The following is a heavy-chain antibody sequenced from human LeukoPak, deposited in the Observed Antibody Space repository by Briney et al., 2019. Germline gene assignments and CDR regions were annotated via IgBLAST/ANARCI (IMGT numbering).Heavy chain of an antibody. V-gene: IGHV1-18*01. D-gene: IGHD2-15*01. CDR3: AREDTIVVVPMDY. Sequence: ASVKVSCKASGYTFTNYAINWVRQAPGQGLEWMGWISAYNGNTNYAQKLQGRVTMTTDTSTSTAYMELRSLRSDDTAVYYCAREDTIVVVPMDYWGQGTLVTVSS. J-gene: IGHJ4*02. CDR1: GYTFTNYA. CDR2: ISAYNGNT.